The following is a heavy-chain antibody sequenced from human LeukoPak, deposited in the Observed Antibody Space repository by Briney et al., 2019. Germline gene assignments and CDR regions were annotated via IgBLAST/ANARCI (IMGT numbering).Heavy chain of an antibody. CDR1: GDSLKTYY. Sequence: PSETLSLTCTVSGDSLKTYYWSWIRQTPGKGLEWIGLVAYSGSSNYNPSLKRRVSISIEKSKNKLSLALPSVPPAATAVYYCARVVRGVVTSNWFDPWGQGTLVTVSS. J-gene: IGHJ5*02. CDR3: ARVVRGVVTSNWFDP. CDR2: VAYSGSS. V-gene: IGHV4-59*01. D-gene: IGHD2-21*02.